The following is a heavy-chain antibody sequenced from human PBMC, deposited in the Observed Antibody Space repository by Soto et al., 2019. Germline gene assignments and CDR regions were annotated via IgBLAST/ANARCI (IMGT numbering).Heavy chain of an antibody. J-gene: IGHJ6*03. V-gene: IGHV1-58*02. Sequence: SVKVSCKASGFTFTSSAMRWVRQARGQRLEWIGWIVVGSGNTNYAQKFQERVTITRDMSTSTAYMELSSLRSEDTAVYYCAASPITMVQDYYYYMDVWGKGTTVTVSS. CDR2: IVVGSGNT. D-gene: IGHD3-10*01. CDR3: AASPITMVQDYYYYMDV. CDR1: GFTFTSSA.